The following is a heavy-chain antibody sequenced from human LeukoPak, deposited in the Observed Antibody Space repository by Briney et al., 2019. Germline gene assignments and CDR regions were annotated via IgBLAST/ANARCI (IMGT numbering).Heavy chain of an antibody. V-gene: IGHV3-53*01. D-gene: IGHD3-22*01. CDR1: GFTVSSNY. J-gene: IGHJ4*02. Sequence: PGGSLRLSCAASGFTVSSNYMSWVRQAPGKGLEWVSVIYSGGSTYYADSMKGRFTISRDNSKNTLYLQMNSLRAEDTAVYYCARGPHYYDSSGYLYFDYWGQGTLVTVSS. CDR3: ARGPHYYDSSGYLYFDY. CDR2: IYSGGST.